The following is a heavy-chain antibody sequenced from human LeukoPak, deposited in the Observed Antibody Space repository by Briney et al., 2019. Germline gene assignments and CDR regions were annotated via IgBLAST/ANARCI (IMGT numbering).Heavy chain of an antibody. J-gene: IGHJ4*02. Sequence: PGGSLRLSCAASGFTFSNYAMSWVRQAPGKGLEWVSVISGITGSTYYADSVKGRFTISRDNTKNTLYLQMNSLRAEDTAVYYCARVYSSGGSDCWGQGTLVTVSS. CDR1: GFTFSNYA. D-gene: IGHD6-19*01. CDR3: ARVYSSGGSDC. V-gene: IGHV3-23*01. CDR2: ISGITGST.